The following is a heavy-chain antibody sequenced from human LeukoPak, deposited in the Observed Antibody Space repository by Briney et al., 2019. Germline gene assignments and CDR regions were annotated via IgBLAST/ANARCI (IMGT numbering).Heavy chain of an antibody. J-gene: IGHJ4*02. D-gene: IGHD5-24*01. CDR3: ARELDGYNSKPLDY. CDR1: GDSVSTNSVA. V-gene: IGHV6-1*01. CDR2: TYYRSKWYN. Sequence: SQTLSLTCAISGDSVSTNSVAWNWIRQSPSRGLEWLGRTYYRSKWYNDYAVSVKSRITINPDTSKNQISLQLKSATPEDTAVYYCARELDGYNSKPLDYWGQGTLVTVSS.